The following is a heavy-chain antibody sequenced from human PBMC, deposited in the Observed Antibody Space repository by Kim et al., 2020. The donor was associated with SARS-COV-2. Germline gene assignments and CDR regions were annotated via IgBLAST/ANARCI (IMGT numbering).Heavy chain of an antibody. CDR1: GFTFRDYW. D-gene: IGHD1-1*01. V-gene: IGHV3-7*03. Sequence: GGSLRLSCAASGFTFRDYWMGWVRQAPGKGLDCVANINQDGNEEYYVDSVKGRFTISRDTATNSLYLQMNSLRGEDTAMYYCARLDWNSIDSWGQGTLVTVSS. CDR2: INQDGNEE. J-gene: IGHJ4*02. CDR3: ARLDWNSIDS.